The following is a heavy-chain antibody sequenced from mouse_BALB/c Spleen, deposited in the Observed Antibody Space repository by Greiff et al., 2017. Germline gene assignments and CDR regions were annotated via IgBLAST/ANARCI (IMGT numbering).Heavy chain of an antibody. V-gene: IGHV5-4*02. D-gene: IGHD4-1*02. CDR1: GFTFSDYY. CDR2: ISDGGSYT. Sequence: VQLKESGGGLVKPGGSLKLSCAASGFTFSDYYMYWVRQTPEKRLEWVATISDGGSYTYYPDSVKGRFTISRDNAKNNLYLQMSSLKSEDTAMYYCARASTGTLFDYWGQGTTLTVSS. J-gene: IGHJ2*01. CDR3: ARASTGTLFDY.